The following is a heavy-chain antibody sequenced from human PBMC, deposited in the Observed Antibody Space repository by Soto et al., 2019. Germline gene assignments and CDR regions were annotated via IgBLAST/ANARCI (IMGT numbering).Heavy chain of an antibody. CDR1: GFTFSSYG. D-gene: IGHD3-22*01. J-gene: IGHJ4*02. CDR2: ISYDGSNK. CDR3: AKDMPTGGYYYDSSGYYDY. V-gene: IGHV3-30*18. Sequence: PGGSLRLSCAASGFTFSSYGMHWVRQAPGKGLEWVAVISYDGSNKYYADSVKGRFTISRDNSKNTLYLQMNSLRAEDTAVYYCAKDMPTGGYYYDSSGYYDYWGQGTLVTVSS.